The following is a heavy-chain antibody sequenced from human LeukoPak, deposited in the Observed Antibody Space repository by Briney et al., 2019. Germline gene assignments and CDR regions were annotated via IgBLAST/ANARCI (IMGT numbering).Heavy chain of an antibody. Sequence: SVKVSCKASGGTVISYAISWVRQAPGQGVEWMGRIIPIFGTANYAQKFQGRVTITTDESTSTAYMELSSLRSEDTAVYYCARAGGDSSGSLDSWGQGTMVTVSA. CDR1: GGTVISYA. J-gene: IGHJ3*02. CDR2: IIPIFGTA. CDR3: ARAGGDSSGSLDS. D-gene: IGHD3-22*01. V-gene: IGHV1-69*05.